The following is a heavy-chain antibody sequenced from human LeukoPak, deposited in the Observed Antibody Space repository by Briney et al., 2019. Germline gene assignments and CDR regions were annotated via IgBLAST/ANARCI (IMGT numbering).Heavy chain of an antibody. Sequence: GGSLRLSCAASGLTFTTYAISWVRQAPGKGLEWVSTIYSGGTTYYAHSVMGRFTISRQNSRNTMYLQMNSLRAEDTAVYYCARVDTVMAYYFDLWGQGTLVTVSS. D-gene: IGHD5-18*01. V-gene: IGHV3-53*04. CDR1: GLTFTTYA. J-gene: IGHJ4*02. CDR2: IYSGGTT. CDR3: ARVDTVMAYYFDL.